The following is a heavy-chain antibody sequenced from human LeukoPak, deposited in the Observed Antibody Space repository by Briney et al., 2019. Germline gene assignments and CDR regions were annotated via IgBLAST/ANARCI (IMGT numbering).Heavy chain of an antibody. V-gene: IGHV3-30*03. D-gene: IGHD3-9*01. CDR3: TTGAFDLPSRNY. Sequence: PGGSLRLSCAASGFTFSSYGMHWVRQAPGKGLEWVAVISYDGSNKYYADSVKGRFTISRDNSKNTLYLQMNSLKTEDTAVYYCTTGAFDLPSRNYWGQGTLVTVSS. J-gene: IGHJ4*02. CDR1: GFTFSSYG. CDR2: ISYDGSNK.